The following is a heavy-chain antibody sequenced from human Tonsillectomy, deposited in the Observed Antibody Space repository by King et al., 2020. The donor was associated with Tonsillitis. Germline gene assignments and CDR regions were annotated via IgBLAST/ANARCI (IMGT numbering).Heavy chain of an antibody. V-gene: IGHV3-74*01. CDR2: INSVGSNT. Sequence: VQLVESGGGLVQPGGSLRLSCAASGFTFSSYWMHWVRQAPGKGLVWVSRINSVGSNTSYADSVKGRFTISRDNAKNTLYLQMNSLRADDTAVYYCARDWVLRYFDWSPYYYYGMDVWGQGTTVTVSS. CDR1: GFTFSSYW. J-gene: IGHJ6*02. CDR3: ARDWVLRYFDWSPYYYYGMDV. D-gene: IGHD3-9*01.